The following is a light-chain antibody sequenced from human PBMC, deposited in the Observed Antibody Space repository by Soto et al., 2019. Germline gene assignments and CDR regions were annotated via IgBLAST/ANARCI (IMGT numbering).Light chain of an antibody. V-gene: IGKV3-11*01. Sequence: EIVLTQSPATLSLSPGQMSTLSCRASQSVSRYLAWYQQKPGQAPRLLIYDASNRATGIPARFSGSGSGTDFTLTISSLETEDFAVYYCQQRSNWPTITFGHGTRLEIK. CDR3: QQRSNWPTIT. CDR1: QSVSRY. J-gene: IGKJ5*01. CDR2: DAS.